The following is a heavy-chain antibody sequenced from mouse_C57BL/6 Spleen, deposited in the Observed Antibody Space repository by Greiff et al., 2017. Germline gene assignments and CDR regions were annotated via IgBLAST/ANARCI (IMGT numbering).Heavy chain of an antibody. J-gene: IGHJ2*01. V-gene: IGHV5-17*01. CDR3: ARTYYGSSPYYFDY. CDR2: ISSGSSTI. D-gene: IGHD1-1*01. CDR1: GFTFSDYG. Sequence: EVKLMESGGGLVKPGGSLKLSCAASGFTFSDYGMHWVRQAPEKGLEWVAYISSGSSTIYYADTVKGRFTFSRDNAKNTLFLQMTSLSSEDTAMXYCARTYYGSSPYYFDYWGQGTTLTVSS.